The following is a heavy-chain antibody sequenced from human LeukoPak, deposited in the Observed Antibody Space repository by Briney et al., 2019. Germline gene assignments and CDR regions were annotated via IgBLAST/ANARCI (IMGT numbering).Heavy chain of an antibody. J-gene: IGHJ6*02. V-gene: IGHV3-48*04. CDR1: GFTFSSYS. CDR3: ARGPDSYSSGWTYYYGMDV. Sequence: QAGGSLRLSCAASGFTFSSYSMNWVRQAPGKGLEWVSYISSSSSTIYYADSVKGRFTISRDNAKNSLYLQMNSLRAEDTAVYYCARGPDSYSSGWTYYYGMDVWGQGTTVTVPS. CDR2: ISSSSSTI. D-gene: IGHD6-19*01.